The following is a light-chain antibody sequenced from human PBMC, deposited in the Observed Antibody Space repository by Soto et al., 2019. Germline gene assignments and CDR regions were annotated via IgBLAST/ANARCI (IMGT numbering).Light chain of an antibody. CDR2: DAS. Sequence: EVLLTQSPATLSVSPGESVTLSWRASQTINTFLAWYQQKPGQAPRLLIYDASSRAAGVPARFSGRGSGTDFTLTINSLEPEDFAVYHCQQRSIWPLTFGGGTRVE. CDR3: QQRSIWPLT. CDR1: QTINTF. V-gene: IGKV3-11*01. J-gene: IGKJ4*01.